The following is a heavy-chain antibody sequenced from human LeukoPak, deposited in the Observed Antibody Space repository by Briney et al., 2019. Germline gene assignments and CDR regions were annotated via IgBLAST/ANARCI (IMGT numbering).Heavy chain of an antibody. D-gene: IGHD6-19*01. Sequence: ASVKVSCKASGGTFSSYAISWVRQAPGQGLEWMGIIHPSGGSTSYPQKFQGRVTMTRDTSTSTVYMELSSLRSEDTAVYYCARAESDSGWVRWGQGTLVTVSS. CDR3: ARAESDSGWVR. CDR1: GGTFSSYA. J-gene: IGHJ4*02. CDR2: IHPSGGST. V-gene: IGHV1-46*01.